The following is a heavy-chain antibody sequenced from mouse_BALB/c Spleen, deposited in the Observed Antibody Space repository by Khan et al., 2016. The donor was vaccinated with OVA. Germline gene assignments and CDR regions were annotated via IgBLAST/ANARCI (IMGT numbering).Heavy chain of an antibody. Sequence: EVQLQESGPGLVKPSQSLSLTCTVAGYSITSDYAWNWIRQFPGNKLEWMGYISYSGNTKYNPSLKSRISITRDTSKNQFFLQLNFVTIEDTATYYWARMQGGDFDYWGQGTTLTVSS. D-gene: IGHD6-1*01. CDR2: ISYSGNT. CDR1: GYSITSDYA. CDR3: ARMQGGDFDY. J-gene: IGHJ2*01. V-gene: IGHV3-2*02.